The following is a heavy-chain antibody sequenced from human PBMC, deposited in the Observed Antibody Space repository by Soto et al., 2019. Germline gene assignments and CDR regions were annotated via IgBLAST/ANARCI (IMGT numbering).Heavy chain of an antibody. V-gene: IGHV4-4*02. D-gene: IGHD3-22*01. J-gene: IGHJ4*02. CDR1: GGSISSSNW. Sequence: QVQLQESGPGLVKPSGTLSLTCAVSGGSISSSNWWSWVRQPPGNGLEWIGEIYHSGSTNYNPSLKGRVPISVDKSKNQFSLKLSSVTAADTAVYYCARVYDSSGYYYFDYWGQGTLVTVSS. CDR3: ARVYDSSGYYYFDY. CDR2: IYHSGST.